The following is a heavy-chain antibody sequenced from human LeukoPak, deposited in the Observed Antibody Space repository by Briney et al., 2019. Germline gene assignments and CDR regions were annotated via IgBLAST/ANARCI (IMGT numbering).Heavy chain of an antibody. V-gene: IGHV1-69*05. CDR2: IIPIFGTA. D-gene: IGHD2-2*01. J-gene: IGHJ3*02. CDR1: GGTFSSYA. Sequence: ASVKVSCKASGGTFSSYAISWVRQAPGQGLEWMGGIIPIFGTANYAQKFQGRVTITTDESTSTAYMELSSLRSEDTAVYYCATPYLQGHCSSTSCYSSSHAFDIWGQGTMVTVSS. CDR3: ATPYLQGHCSSTSCYSSSHAFDI.